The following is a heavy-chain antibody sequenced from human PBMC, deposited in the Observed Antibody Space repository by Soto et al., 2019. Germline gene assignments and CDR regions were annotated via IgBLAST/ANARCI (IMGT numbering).Heavy chain of an antibody. D-gene: IGHD1-7*01. Sequence: GSLRLSCAASGFTFRSYGFMWVLQAPGKGLEWVSAISQSAGGNTYYEGSVKGRFTISRDDSKNTLYLQMDSLRPEDTAQYCCAGWNYDYWGQGTQVTVSS. V-gene: IGHV3-23*01. CDR2: ISQSAGGNT. J-gene: IGHJ4*02. CDR3: AGWNYDY. CDR1: GFTFRSYG.